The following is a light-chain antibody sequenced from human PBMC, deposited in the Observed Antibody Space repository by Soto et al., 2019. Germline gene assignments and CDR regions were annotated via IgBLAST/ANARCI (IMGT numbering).Light chain of an antibody. CDR1: QTITTW. CDR2: DAS. V-gene: IGKV1-5*01. Sequence: IQMTQSPSTLSASVGDRVTITFRASQTITTWLAWYQQKPGKAPELLIYDASRLQSGVPPRFSGSGFGTEFSLTISGLQPDDFATYYCQQYNSYSPTFGQGTKVDI. J-gene: IGKJ1*01. CDR3: QQYNSYSPT.